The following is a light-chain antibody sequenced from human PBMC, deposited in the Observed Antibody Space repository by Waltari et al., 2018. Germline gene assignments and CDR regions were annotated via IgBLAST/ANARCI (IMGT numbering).Light chain of an antibody. Sequence: KQSPGTLSLSPGDRATLSCRASQSVDIRYLAWYQQKPGQAPRLLIYGASSRATGIPDRFSGSGSGTDFTLTISRLEPEDFAVYYCQQSGSSPRTFGQGTKVEI. CDR3: QQSGSSPRT. CDR1: QSVDIRY. V-gene: IGKV3-20*01. J-gene: IGKJ1*01. CDR2: GAS.